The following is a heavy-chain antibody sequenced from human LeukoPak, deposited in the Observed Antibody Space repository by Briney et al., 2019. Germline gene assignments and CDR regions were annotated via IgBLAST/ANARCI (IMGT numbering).Heavy chain of an antibody. D-gene: IGHD3-16*02. CDR2: IYYSGST. J-gene: IGHJ5*02. V-gene: IGHV4-59*01. CDR1: GGSISSYY. CDR3: ARGGIMITFGGVIALNWFDP. Sequence: SETLSLTCTVSGGSISSYYWSWIRQPPGKGLEWIGYIYYSGSTNYNPSLKSRVTISVDTSKNQFFLKLSSVTAADAAVYYCARGGIMITFGGVIALNWFDPWGQGTLVTVSS.